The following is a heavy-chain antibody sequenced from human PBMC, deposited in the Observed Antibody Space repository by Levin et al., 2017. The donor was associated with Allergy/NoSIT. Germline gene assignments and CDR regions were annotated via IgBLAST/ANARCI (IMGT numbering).Heavy chain of an antibody. CDR3: AKGQDY. J-gene: IGHJ4*02. Sequence: GESLKISCAASGFTFSSYGMHWVRQAPGKGLEWVAVISYDGSNKYYADSVKGRFTISRDNSKNTLYLQMNSLRAEDTAVYYCAKGQDYWGQGTLVTVSS. CDR1: GFTFSSYG. CDR2: ISYDGSNK. V-gene: IGHV3-30*18.